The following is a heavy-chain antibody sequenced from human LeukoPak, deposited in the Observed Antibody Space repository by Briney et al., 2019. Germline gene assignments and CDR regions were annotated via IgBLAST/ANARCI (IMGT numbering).Heavy chain of an antibody. CDR3: ARHGSITGTYNWFDP. Sequence: SETLSLTCTVSGGSISTYYWGWIRQPPGKGLEWIGSIYYSGSTYYNPSLKSRVTISVDTSKNQFSLKLSSVTAADTAVYYCARHGSITGTYNWFDPWGQGTLVTVSS. J-gene: IGHJ5*02. CDR2: IYYSGST. CDR1: GGSISTYY. D-gene: IGHD1/OR15-1a*01. V-gene: IGHV4-39*01.